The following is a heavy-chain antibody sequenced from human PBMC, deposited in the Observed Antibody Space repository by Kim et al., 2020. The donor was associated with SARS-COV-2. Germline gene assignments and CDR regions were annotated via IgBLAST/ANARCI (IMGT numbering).Heavy chain of an antibody. Sequence: GGSLRLSCTASGFTFGDYAMSWVRQAPGKGLEWVGFISSKAYGGTTEYAASVKGRFTISRDDSKSIAYLQMNSLKTEDTAVYYCTRASGRYAFDIWGQGTMVTGSS. CDR1: GFTFGDYA. D-gene: IGHD1-26*01. J-gene: IGHJ3*02. CDR3: TRASGRYAFDI. V-gene: IGHV3-49*04. CDR2: ISSKAYGGTT.